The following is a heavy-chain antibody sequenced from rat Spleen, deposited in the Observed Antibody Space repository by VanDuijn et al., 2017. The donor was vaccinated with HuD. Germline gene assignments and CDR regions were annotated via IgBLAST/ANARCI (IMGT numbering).Heavy chain of an antibody. CDR2: ITNAGNT. CDR1: GYSITSSYR. D-gene: IGHD1-12*02. CDR3: AACYDGTYYYFDY. Sequence: EVQLQESGPGLVKPSQSLSLTCSVTGYSITSSYRWNWIRKFPGNKLEWMGFITNAGNTNSNPSLKSRISITSDTSKNQFFLQVNSVTTEDTATYYCAACYDGTYYYFDYWGQGVMVTVSS. J-gene: IGHJ2*01. V-gene: IGHV3-3*01.